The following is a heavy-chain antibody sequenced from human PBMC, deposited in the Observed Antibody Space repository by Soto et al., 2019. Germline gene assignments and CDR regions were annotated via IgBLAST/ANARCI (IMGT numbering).Heavy chain of an antibody. V-gene: IGHV4-59*08. CDR2: IYYRGST. CDR1: GGSISSYY. CDR3: ASAGNSGYSGYFDY. Sequence: SETLSLTCTVSGGSISSYYWSWIRQPPGKGLEWIGYIYYRGSTNYNPSLKSRVTISVDTSKNQFSLKLSSVTAADTAVYYCASAGNSGYSGYFDYWGQGTLVTVSS. J-gene: IGHJ4*02. D-gene: IGHD5-12*01.